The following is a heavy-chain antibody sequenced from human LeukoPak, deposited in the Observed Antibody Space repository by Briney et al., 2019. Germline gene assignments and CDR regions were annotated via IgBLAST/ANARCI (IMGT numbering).Heavy chain of an antibody. CDR3: AKDRVDYDFWSGYSYNWFDP. CDR2: IIPIFGTA. V-gene: IGHV1-69*13. D-gene: IGHD3-3*01. CDR1: GGTFSSYA. J-gene: IGHJ5*02. Sequence: SVKVSCKASGGTFSSYAISWVRQAPGQGLEWMGGIIPIFGTANYAQKFQGRVTITADESTSTAYMELNSLRAEDTAVYYCAKDRVDYDFWSGYSYNWFDPWGQGTLVTVSS.